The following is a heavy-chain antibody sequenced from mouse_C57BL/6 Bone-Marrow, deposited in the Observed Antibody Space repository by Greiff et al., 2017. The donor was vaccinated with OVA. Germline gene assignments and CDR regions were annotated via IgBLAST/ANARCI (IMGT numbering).Heavy chain of an antibody. Sequence: EVKLVESGGDLVKPGGSLKLSCAASGFTFSSYGMSWVRQTPDTRLEWVATISSGGSYTYYPDSVKGRFTISRDNAKNTLYLQMSSLKSEDTAMYYCARPITTVVATGAMDYWGQGTSVTVSS. J-gene: IGHJ4*01. D-gene: IGHD1-1*01. CDR2: ISSGGSYT. V-gene: IGHV5-6*01. CDR1: GFTFSSYG. CDR3: ARPITTVVATGAMDY.